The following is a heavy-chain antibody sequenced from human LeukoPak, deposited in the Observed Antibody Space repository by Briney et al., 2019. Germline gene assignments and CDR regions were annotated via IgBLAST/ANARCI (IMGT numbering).Heavy chain of an antibody. D-gene: IGHD3-10*01. CDR3: AKGRFGELLDY. CDR2: ISSSGSTI. J-gene: IGHJ4*02. Sequence: GGSLRLSCAASGFTFSSYEMNWVRQAPGKGLEWVSYISSSGSTIYYADSVKGRFTISRDNSKDTLNLQMNSLRAEDTAVYYCAKGRFGELLDYWGQGTLVTVSS. CDR1: GFTFSSYE. V-gene: IGHV3-48*03.